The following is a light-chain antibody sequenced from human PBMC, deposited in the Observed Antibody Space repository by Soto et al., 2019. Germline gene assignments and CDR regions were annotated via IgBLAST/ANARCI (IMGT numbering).Light chain of an antibody. Sequence: QSALTQPRSVSGSPGQSVTISCTGASSDVGGSDYVSWYQQHPDKAPKLMIFDVTKRPSGVPDRFSGSKSGNTASLTISGLRAEDEADYYCCSYAGRYTRVFGGGTQLTVL. J-gene: IGLJ3*02. CDR2: DVT. V-gene: IGLV2-11*01. CDR3: CSYAGRYTRV. CDR1: SSDVGGSDY.